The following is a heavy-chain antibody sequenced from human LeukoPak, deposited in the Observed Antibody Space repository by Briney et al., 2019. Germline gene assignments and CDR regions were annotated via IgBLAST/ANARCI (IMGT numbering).Heavy chain of an antibody. Sequence: GGSLRLSCAASGFTLSIFWMHWVRQAPGKGLVWVSRTNSEVSSTTYADSVKGRFTISRDNAKNTLYLQMNSLRAEDTGVYYCARIASHSSSWYDGGYWGQGTLVTVSS. D-gene: IGHD6-13*01. CDR2: TNSEVSST. J-gene: IGHJ4*02. V-gene: IGHV3-74*01. CDR3: ARIASHSSSWYDGGY. CDR1: GFTLSIFW.